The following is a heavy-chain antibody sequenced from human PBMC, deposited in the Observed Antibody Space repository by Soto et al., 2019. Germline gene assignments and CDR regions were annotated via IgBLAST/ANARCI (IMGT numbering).Heavy chain of an antibody. Sequence: QVQLVQSGAEVKKPGASVKVSCKASGYTFNSYAISWVRQAPGQGLEWMGWISAYNGNTNYAQMLQGRVTMTTDTSTSTGSMELRSLRSDDTAVYYCARDLAAGTCDYWGQGTLVTVSS. J-gene: IGHJ4*02. CDR3: ARDLAAGTCDY. CDR1: GYTFNSYA. CDR2: ISAYNGNT. D-gene: IGHD6-13*01. V-gene: IGHV1-18*01.